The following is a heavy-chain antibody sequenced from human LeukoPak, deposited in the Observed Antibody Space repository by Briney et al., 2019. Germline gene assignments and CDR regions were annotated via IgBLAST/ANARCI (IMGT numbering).Heavy chain of an antibody. CDR1: GGSISSYY. CDR2: IYYSGST. D-gene: IGHD6-19*01. J-gene: IGHJ5*02. V-gene: IGHV4-59*01. Sequence: PSETLSLTCAVSGGSISSYYWSWIRQPPGKGLEWIGYIYYSGSTNYNPSLKSRVTISVDTSKNQFSLKLSSVTAADTAVYYCARDQGGLGPGDNWFDPWGQGTLVTVSS. CDR3: ARDQGGLGPGDNWFDP.